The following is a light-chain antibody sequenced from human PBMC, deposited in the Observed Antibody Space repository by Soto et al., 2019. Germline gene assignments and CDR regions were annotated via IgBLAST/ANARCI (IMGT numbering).Light chain of an antibody. J-gene: IGKJ2*01. CDR1: QSIISNF. CDR2: DSS. V-gene: IGKV3-20*01. CDR3: QQTFHSPRT. Sequence: EIVLTQSPGTLALSPGETASLSCWASQSIISNFLAWYQQRRGQPPRLLIYDSSRRASGIPARFTGSGSGTAFTFTISRVELEDSAVYYCQQTFHSPRTFGQGTRLEI.